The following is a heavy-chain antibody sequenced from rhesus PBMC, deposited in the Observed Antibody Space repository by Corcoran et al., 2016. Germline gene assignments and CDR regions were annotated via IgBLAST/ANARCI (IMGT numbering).Heavy chain of an antibody. Sequence: EVQLVESGGGLAKPGGSLRLSCAASGFTFSSYWMHWVRQAPGKGLEWISAINSAGSSTYYADSVKGRFTISRENAKNTLYLQMDGLRAEDTAVYYCAGTSYPWGQGVLVTVSS. CDR3: AGTSYP. CDR2: INSAGSST. D-gene: IGHD2-15*01. CDR1: GFTFSSYW. V-gene: IGHV3-14*01. J-gene: IGHJ4*01.